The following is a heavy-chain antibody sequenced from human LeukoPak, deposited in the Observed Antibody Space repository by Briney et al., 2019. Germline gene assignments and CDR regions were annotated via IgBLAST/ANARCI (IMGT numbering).Heavy chain of an antibody. J-gene: IGHJ4*02. CDR3: GKVGGNTNS. V-gene: IGHV4-30-4*01. CDR1: GASIISDIFY. Sequence: SQTLSLTCTVSGASIISDIFYWNWIRQSPGKGLEWIGAIHNSRGTSYNPSLESRLTISVDPSENKFFLKMTSVTDADTATYYCGKVGGNTNSWGQGTLVTVSS. CDR2: IHNSRGT. D-gene: IGHD4-23*01.